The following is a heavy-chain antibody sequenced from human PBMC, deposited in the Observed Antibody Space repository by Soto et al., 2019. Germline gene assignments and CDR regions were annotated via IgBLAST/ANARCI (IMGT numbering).Heavy chain of an antibody. Sequence: SETLSLTCPVSGGSISSSSYYWGWIRQPPGKGLEWIGTIYYSGSTYYNPSLKSRVTISVDTSKNQFSLKLSSVTAADAAVYYCGRLGAYYQSLDLWGPGTLVTVSS. V-gene: IGHV4-39*01. D-gene: IGHD2-21*01. CDR3: GRLGAYYQSLDL. CDR1: GGSISSSSYY. J-gene: IGHJ5*02. CDR2: IYYSGST.